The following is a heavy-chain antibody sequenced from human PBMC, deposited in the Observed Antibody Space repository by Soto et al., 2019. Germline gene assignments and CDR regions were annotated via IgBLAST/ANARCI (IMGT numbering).Heavy chain of an antibody. CDR2: ISYDGSNK. CDR1: GFTFSSYA. Sequence: QVQLVESGGGVVQPGRSLRLSCAASGFTFSSYAMHWVRQAPGKGLEWVAVISYDGSNKYYADSVKGRFTISRDISKNTLYLQMNSLRAEDTAVYYCAKKRREGDYYYYGMDVWGQGTTVTVSS. CDR3: AKKRREGDYYYYGMDV. V-gene: IGHV3-30-3*02. J-gene: IGHJ6*02.